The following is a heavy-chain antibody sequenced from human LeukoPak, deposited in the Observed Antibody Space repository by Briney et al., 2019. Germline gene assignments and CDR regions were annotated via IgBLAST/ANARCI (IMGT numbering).Heavy chain of an antibody. J-gene: IGHJ4*02. CDR1: GFTFSSYG. D-gene: IGHD3-22*01. V-gene: IGHV3-30*03. CDR3: ARYDSSGYPVLDY. CDR2: ISYDGSNK. Sequence: GGSLRLSCAASGFTFSSYGMHWVRQAPGKGLEWVAVISYDGSNKSYADSVKGRFAISRDNSKNTIYLQMNSLRAEDTAVYYCARYDSSGYPVLDYWGQGTLVTVSS.